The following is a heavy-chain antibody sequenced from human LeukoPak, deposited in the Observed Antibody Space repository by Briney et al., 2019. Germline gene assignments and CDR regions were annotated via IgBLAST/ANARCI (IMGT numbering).Heavy chain of an antibody. J-gene: IGHJ5*02. Sequence: SETLSLTCTVSGGSISSYYWSWIRQPAGKGLEWIGRIHTSGSTNYNPSLKSRVTMSVDTSKNQFSLKLSSVTAADTAVYYCAANYYDSSGYQSWGQGTLVTVSS. CDR3: AANYYDSSGYQS. D-gene: IGHD3-22*01. CDR2: IHTSGST. CDR1: GGSISSYY. V-gene: IGHV4-4*07.